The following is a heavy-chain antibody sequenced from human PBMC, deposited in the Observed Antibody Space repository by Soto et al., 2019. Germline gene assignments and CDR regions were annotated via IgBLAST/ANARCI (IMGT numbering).Heavy chain of an antibody. CDR3: ARASSGSYYYYGMDV. CDR1: GFTFSDYY. D-gene: IGHD3-22*01. V-gene: IGHV3-11*01. Sequence: WGSLRLSCAVSGFTFSDYYMSWIRQAPGKGLEWVSYIGSSGSTIYYADSVKGRFTISRDNAKNSLYLQMNSLRAEDTAVYYCARASSGSYYYYGMDVWGQGTTVTVSS. CDR2: IGSSGSTI. J-gene: IGHJ6*02.